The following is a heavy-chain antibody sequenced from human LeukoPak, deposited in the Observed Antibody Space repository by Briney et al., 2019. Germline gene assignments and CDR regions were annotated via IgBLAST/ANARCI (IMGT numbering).Heavy chain of an antibody. CDR3: ARKAAAGTVAFDI. V-gene: IGHV1-8*01. Sequence: ASVKVSCKASGYIFTSYDINWVRQATGQGLEWMGWMNPNSGNTGYAQKFQGRVTMTRNTSISTAYMELSSLRSEDTAVYYCARKAAAGTVAFDIWGQGTMVTVSS. CDR2: MNPNSGNT. D-gene: IGHD6-13*01. CDR1: GYIFTSYD. J-gene: IGHJ3*02.